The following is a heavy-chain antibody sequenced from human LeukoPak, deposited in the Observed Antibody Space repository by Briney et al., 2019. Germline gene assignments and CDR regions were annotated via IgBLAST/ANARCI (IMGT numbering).Heavy chain of an antibody. CDR1: GITFNSTY. CDR3: ARLFGSGWPGYFYYAMDV. CDR2: AYSEGNT. V-gene: IGHV3-66*04. D-gene: IGHD6-19*01. J-gene: IGHJ6*02. Sequence: PGGSLRLSCPASGITFNSTYIIWLRQAPGKGLEWVSVAYSEGNTFDAGSVKDRFNISRDNPKNTLFLQMNSLRAEDTAVYYCARLFGSGWPGYFYYAMDVWGQGTTVAVTS.